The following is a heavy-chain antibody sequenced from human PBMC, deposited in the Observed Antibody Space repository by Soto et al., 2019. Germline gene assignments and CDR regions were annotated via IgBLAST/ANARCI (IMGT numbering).Heavy chain of an antibody. CDR1: GFTFSSYA. J-gene: IGHJ4*02. CDR2: TSGSGGTT. V-gene: IGHV3-23*01. CDR3: AKGPTANSVWFPRYFDY. Sequence: GGSLRLSCAASGFTFSSYAMSWVRQAPGKGLEWVSATSGSGGTTWYAGSVRGRFTISRDDSKNTLYLQMNSLRVDDAAVYYCAKGPTANSVWFPRYFDYWGQGTLVTVSS. D-gene: IGHD6-19*01.